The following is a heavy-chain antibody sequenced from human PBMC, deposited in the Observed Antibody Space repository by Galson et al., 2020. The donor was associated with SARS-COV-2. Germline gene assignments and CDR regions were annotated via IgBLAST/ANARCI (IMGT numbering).Heavy chain of an antibody. CDR3: IRFNVVVLATDYFDY. J-gene: IGHJ4*02. CDR2: IYYSGST. CDR1: GGSISSPNYY. V-gene: IGHV4-39*07. D-gene: IGHD2-15*01. Sequence: ASETLSLTCTVSGGSISSPNYYWGWIRQPPGKGLEWIGTIYYSGSTYYNPSLKSRVTISADMSKNQFSLNLDSVTAADTAIYYCIRFNVVVLATDYFDYWGQGTLVTVSS.